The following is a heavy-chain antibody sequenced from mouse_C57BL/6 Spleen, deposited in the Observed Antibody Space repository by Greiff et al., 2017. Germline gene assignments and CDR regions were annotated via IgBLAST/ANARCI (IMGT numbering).Heavy chain of an antibody. CDR1: GFSLTSYA. Sequence: VQGVESGPGLVAPSQSLSITCTVSGFSLTSYAISWVRQPPGKGLEWLGVIWTGGGTNYNSALKSRLSISKDNSKSQVFLKMNSLQTDDTARYYCARNKAYYGNSGGYYYAMDYWGQGTSVTVSS. D-gene: IGHD2-10*01. CDR2: IWTGGGT. J-gene: IGHJ4*01. V-gene: IGHV2-9-1*01. CDR3: ARNKAYYGNSGGYYYAMDY.